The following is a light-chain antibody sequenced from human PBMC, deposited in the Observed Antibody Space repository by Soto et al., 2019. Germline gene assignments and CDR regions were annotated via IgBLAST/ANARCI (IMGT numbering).Light chain of an antibody. CDR3: SSHAGNNNYV. V-gene: IGLV2-8*01. CDR2: AVT. Sequence: QSVLTQPPSASGSPGQSVAISCTGTSSDVGGQNYVSWYQQHPGKAPKLIIYAVTERPSGVPDRFSGSKSGNTASLTVSGLQTEYEADYYCSSHAGNNNYVFGTGTKVTVL. CDR1: SSDVGGQNY. J-gene: IGLJ1*01.